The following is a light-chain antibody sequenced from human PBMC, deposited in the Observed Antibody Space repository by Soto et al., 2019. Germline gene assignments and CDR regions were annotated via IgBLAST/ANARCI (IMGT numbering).Light chain of an antibody. CDR1: SSKIGSNY. CDR2: RNN. J-gene: IGLJ1*01. Sequence: QSVLTQPPSASGTPGQRVTISCSGSSSKIGSNYVYWYQQLPGTAPKLLIYRNNQRPSGVPDRFSGTKSGTSASLAISGLRSADEADYYCAAWDDSLSGFYVFGTGTKVTVL. V-gene: IGLV1-47*01. CDR3: AAWDDSLSGFYV.